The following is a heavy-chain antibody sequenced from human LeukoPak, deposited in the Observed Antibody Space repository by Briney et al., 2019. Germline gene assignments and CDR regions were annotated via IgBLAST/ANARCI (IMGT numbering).Heavy chain of an antibody. CDR1: GYTFTSYG. D-gene: IGHD3-10*01. V-gene: IGHV1-2*02. CDR2: INPNSGGT. Sequence: ASVKVSCKASGYTFTSYGISWVRQAPGQGLEWMGWINPNSGGTNYAQKFQGRVTMTRDTSISTAYMELSRLRSDDTAVYYCARDGSGRGYWGQGTLVTVSS. CDR3: ARDGSGRGY. J-gene: IGHJ4*02.